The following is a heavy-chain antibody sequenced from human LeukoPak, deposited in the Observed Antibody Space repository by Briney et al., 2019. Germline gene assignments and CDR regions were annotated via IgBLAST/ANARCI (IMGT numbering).Heavy chain of an antibody. CDR3: ASQGHYYYYYYMDV. Sequence: PSETLSLTCTVSGGSISSGSYYWNWLRQPAGKGLEWIGRIYTSGSTNYNPSLKSRVTISVDTSKNQFSLKLSSVTAADTAVYYCASQGHYYYYYYMDVWGKGTTVTVSS. J-gene: IGHJ6*03. CDR2: IYTSGST. CDR1: GGSISSGSYY. V-gene: IGHV4-61*02.